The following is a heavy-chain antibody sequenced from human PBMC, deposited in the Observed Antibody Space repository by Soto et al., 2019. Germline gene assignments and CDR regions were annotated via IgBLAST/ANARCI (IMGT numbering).Heavy chain of an antibody. Sequence: GGSLRLSCAASGFTFSSYGMHWVRQAPGKGLEWVAVIWYDGSNKYYADSVKGRFTISRDNSKNTLYLQMNSLRAEDTAVYYCARAARAHVVAAGTLINNWLDPWGQGTLVTVSS. J-gene: IGHJ5*02. CDR2: IWYDGSNK. D-gene: IGHD6-13*01. V-gene: IGHV3-33*01. CDR1: GFTFSSYG. CDR3: ARAARAHVVAAGTLINNWLDP.